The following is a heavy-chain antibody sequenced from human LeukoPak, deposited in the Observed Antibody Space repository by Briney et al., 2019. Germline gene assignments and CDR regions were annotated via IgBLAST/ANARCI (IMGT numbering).Heavy chain of an antibody. CDR1: GGTFSSYA. CDR2: IIPIFGTA. D-gene: IGHD4-23*01. Sequence: ASVKVSCKASGGTFSSYAISWVRQAPGQGLEWMGRIIPIFGTANYAQKFQGRVTITTDESTSTAYMELSSLRSEDTAMYYCARAPLHYGGNSWGAFDIWGQGTMVTVSS. CDR3: ARAPLHYGGNSWGAFDI. V-gene: IGHV1-69*05. J-gene: IGHJ3*02.